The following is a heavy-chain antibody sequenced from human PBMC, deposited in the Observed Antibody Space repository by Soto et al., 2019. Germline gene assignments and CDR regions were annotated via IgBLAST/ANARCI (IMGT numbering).Heavy chain of an antibody. J-gene: IGHJ3*02. CDR2: IYYSGST. V-gene: IGHV4-31*03. Sequence: QVQLQESGPGLVKPSQTLSLTCTVSGGSISSGGYYWSWIRQHPGKGLEWIGYIYYSGSTYYNPSLKSRVNISVDTSKNQFSLKLSSVTAADTAVYYCARVRVPAAIGDAFDIWGQGTMVTVSS. CDR3: ARVRVPAAIGDAFDI. D-gene: IGHD2-2*01. CDR1: GGSISSGGYY.